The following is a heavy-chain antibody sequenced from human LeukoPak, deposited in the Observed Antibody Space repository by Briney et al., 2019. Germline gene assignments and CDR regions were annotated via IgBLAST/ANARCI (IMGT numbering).Heavy chain of an antibody. CDR2: IYYSGRT. D-gene: IGHD7-27*01. Sequence: SETLSLNCNVSGGSISSSSYYRGWIRQSPGTGLEWIGVIYYSGRTYNKNPSLESRVTISIDTSKSQFSLKLSSVSTADTAIYYCASVGKLGYYFDFWSQGTPVTVYS. CDR1: GGSISSSSYY. CDR3: ASVGKLGYYFDF. J-gene: IGHJ4*02. V-gene: IGHV4-39*01.